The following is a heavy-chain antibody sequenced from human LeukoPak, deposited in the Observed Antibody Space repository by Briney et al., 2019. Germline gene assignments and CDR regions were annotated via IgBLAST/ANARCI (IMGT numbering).Heavy chain of an antibody. Sequence: NPSETLSLTCAVYGGSFSGYYWSWIRQPPGKGLGWSGEINHGGSTNYNPSLKSRVTISVDTSKNQFSLKLSSMTAADTAVYYCARTCYYYYYYMDVWGKGTTVTVSS. CDR2: INHGGST. CDR1: GGSFSGYY. J-gene: IGHJ6*03. CDR3: ARTCYYYYYYMDV. V-gene: IGHV4-34*01.